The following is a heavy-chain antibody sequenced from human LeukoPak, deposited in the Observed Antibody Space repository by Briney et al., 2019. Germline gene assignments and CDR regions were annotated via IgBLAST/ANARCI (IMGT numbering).Heavy chain of an antibody. D-gene: IGHD3-22*01. Sequence: SETLSLTCAVYGGSFSGYYWTWIRQAPGKGLEWIGEINPSGRISYNPSLKSRLTISVDASKNQLSLNLRSLTAADTAVYYCARGRQEVSMIVVVMTAVSYYLDVWGKGTTVTVS. V-gene: IGHV4-34*01. J-gene: IGHJ6*03. CDR3: ARGRQEVSMIVVVMTAVSYYLDV. CDR1: GGSFSGYY. CDR2: INPSGRI.